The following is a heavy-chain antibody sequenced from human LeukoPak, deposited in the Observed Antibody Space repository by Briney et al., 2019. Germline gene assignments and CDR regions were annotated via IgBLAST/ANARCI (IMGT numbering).Heavy chain of an antibody. Sequence: PSGTLSLTCAVSGGSISSSNWWSWVRQPPGKWLEWIGEIYHSGSTNYNPSLKSRVTISVDKSKNQFSLKLSSVTAADTAVYYCASLNYDILTGYRPNWGQGTLVTVSS. CDR1: GGSISSSNW. CDR2: IYHSGST. D-gene: IGHD3-9*01. CDR3: ASLNYDILTGYRPN. J-gene: IGHJ4*02. V-gene: IGHV4-4*02.